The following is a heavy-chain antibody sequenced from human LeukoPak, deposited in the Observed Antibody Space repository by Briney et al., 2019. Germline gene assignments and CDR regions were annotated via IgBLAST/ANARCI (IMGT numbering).Heavy chain of an antibody. CDR2: INHSGST. V-gene: IGHV4-34*01. D-gene: IGHD3-10*01. J-gene: IGHJ4*02. CDR3: ARGILLWFGETQFDY. Sequence: SETLSLTCAVYGGSFSGYYWSWIRQPPGKGLEWIGEINHSGSTNYNPSLKSRVTTSVDTSKNQFSLKLSSVTAADTAVYYCARGILLWFGETQFDYWGQGTLVTVSS. CDR1: GGSFSGYY.